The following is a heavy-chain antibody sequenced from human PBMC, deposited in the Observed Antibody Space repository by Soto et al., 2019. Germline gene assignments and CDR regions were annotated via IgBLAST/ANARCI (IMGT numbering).Heavy chain of an antibody. Sequence: GESLKISCKTSGYTFFGHWISWVRQVPGKGLRWMGNIDPSDSYINYNPAFRGHVTFSVDKSNSTAYLHWRSLGPSDTAIYYCARHGAAIWLGYWGQGTLVTVSS. D-gene: IGHD6-19*01. CDR3: ARHGAAIWLGY. V-gene: IGHV5-10-1*01. CDR2: IDPSDSYI. J-gene: IGHJ4*02. CDR1: GYTFFGHW.